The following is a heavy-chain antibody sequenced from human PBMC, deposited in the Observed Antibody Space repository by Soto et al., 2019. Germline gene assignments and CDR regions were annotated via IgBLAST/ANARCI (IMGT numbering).Heavy chain of an antibody. V-gene: IGHV4-30-2*06. CDR2: ISHLETT. CDR3: ARLKSFGTTSAGQNYHYGMDV. D-gene: IGHD3-16*01. J-gene: IGHJ6*02. Sequence: PSETLSLTCSVSGVTMSYGGYSWSWIRQSPGKGLEWLGYISHLETTYYNPSFKSRLSLSIDRTRNQFSLSLSSMTAADKAVYYCARLKSFGTTSAGQNYHYGMDVWGQGTTVTVSS. CDR1: GVTMSYGGYS.